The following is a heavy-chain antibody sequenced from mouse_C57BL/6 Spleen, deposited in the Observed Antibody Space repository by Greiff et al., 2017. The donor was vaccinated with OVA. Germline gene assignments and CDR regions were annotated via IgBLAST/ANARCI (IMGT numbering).Heavy chain of an antibody. CDR2: IYPGDGDT. Sequence: QVQLQQSGPELVKPGASVKISCKASGYAFSSSWMNWVKQRPGKGLEWIGRIYPGDGDTNYNGKFKGKATLTADKSSSTAYMQLSSLTSEDSAVYICARHYGSSYVWYFDVWGTGTTVTVSS. D-gene: IGHD1-1*01. V-gene: IGHV1-82*01. J-gene: IGHJ1*03. CDR1: GYAFSSSW. CDR3: ARHYGSSYVWYFDV.